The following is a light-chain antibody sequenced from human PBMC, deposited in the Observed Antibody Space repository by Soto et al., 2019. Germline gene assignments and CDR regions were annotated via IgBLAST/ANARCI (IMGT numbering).Light chain of an antibody. CDR3: QQYKDWPLT. V-gene: IGKV3-15*01. Sequence: EIVMTQSPATLSVSPGERATLSCRASQSVGSNLAWYQQTPGQAPRLLIYGASTRATGIPARFSGSGSGTELTLTISSLQSEDFAVYYCQQYKDWPLTFGGGTKVEIK. CDR2: GAS. J-gene: IGKJ4*01. CDR1: QSVGSN.